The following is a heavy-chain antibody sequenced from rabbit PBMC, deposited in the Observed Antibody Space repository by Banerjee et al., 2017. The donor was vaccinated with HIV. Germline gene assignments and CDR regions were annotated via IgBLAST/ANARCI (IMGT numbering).Heavy chain of an antibody. CDR2: IYAGSSGST. D-gene: IGHD6-1*01. J-gene: IGHJ4*01. CDR3: ARGYAGYAGYGYAMDYFNL. V-gene: IGHV1S45*01. CDR1: GFTISRSYW. Sequence: LEESGGGLVQPEGSLALTCKASGFTISRSYWICWVRQAPGKGLEWIAYIYAGSSGSTYYASWAKGRFTISKTSSTTVTLQMTSLTAADTATYFCARGYAGYAGYGYAMDYFNLWGPGTLVTIS.